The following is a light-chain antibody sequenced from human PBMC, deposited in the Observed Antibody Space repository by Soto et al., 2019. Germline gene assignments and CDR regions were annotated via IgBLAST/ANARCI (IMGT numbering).Light chain of an antibody. J-gene: IGKJ4*01. V-gene: IGKV1-27*01. CDR1: QDIGNY. CDR2: TAS. Sequence: DIQMTQSPSSQSAKVGDRVTITCRASQDIGNYLVWYQQKPGKVPKLLIYTASTLQSGVPSRFSGSGSGTDFTLTISSLQPEDVATYYCQKYNSAPLTFGGGTKVDIK. CDR3: QKYNSAPLT.